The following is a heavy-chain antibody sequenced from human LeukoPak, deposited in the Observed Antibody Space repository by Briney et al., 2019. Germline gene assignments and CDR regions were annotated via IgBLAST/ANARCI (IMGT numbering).Heavy chain of an antibody. J-gene: IGHJ6*03. V-gene: IGHV1-46*01. CDR3: AREKFEQWLVGRPLRYYYYMDV. Sequence: ASVKVSCKASGYTFTSYYMHWVRQAPGQGLEWMGIINPSGGSTSYAQKFQGRVTMTRDMSTSTVYMELSSLRSEDTAVYYCAREKFEQWLVGRPLRYYYYMDVWGKGTTVTVSS. CDR2: INPSGGST. D-gene: IGHD6-19*01. CDR1: GYTFTSYY.